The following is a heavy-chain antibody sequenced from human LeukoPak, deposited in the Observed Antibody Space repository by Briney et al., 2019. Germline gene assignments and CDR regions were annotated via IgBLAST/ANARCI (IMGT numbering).Heavy chain of an antibody. V-gene: IGHV3-30*03. CDR1: GFSFSRSG. CDR3: ARAKDFSYYYGMDV. D-gene: IGHD3-3*01. Sequence: GRSLRLSCTASGFSFSRSGMHWVRQAPGKGLEWVAVMSFDGSNKFYTDSVKGRSTISRDNSKNTLYLQMNSLRAEDTAVYYCARAKDFSYYYGMDVWGQGTTVTVSS. J-gene: IGHJ6*02. CDR2: MSFDGSNK.